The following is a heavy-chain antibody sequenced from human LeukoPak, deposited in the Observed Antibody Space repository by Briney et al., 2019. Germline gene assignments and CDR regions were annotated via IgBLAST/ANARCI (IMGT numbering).Heavy chain of an antibody. D-gene: IGHD1-1*01. V-gene: IGHV4-61*02. CDR2: IYTSGST. CDR3: ARASLWELAAFDI. Sequence: SETLSLTCTVSGGSISSGNYYWSWIRQPAGKGLEWIGRIYTSGSTHYNPSLKSRVTISVDTSKNQFSLKLSSVTAADTAVYYCARASLWELAAFDIWGQGTMVTVSS. CDR1: GGSISSGNYY. J-gene: IGHJ3*02.